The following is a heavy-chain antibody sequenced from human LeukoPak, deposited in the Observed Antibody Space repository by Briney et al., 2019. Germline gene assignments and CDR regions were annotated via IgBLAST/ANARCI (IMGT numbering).Heavy chain of an antibody. D-gene: IGHD3-22*01. V-gene: IGHV3-11*01. J-gene: IGHJ4*02. CDR1: GFIFSDYF. CDR2: ISSSSTDI. CDR3: ARGVPSSGPSY. Sequence: GGSLRLSCAGSGFIFSDYFMSWIRQAPGKGLEWVSYISSSSTDIYYADSVKGRFSVFRDNAKNSLYLQMNSLRAEDTAVYYCARGVPSSGPSYWGQGTLVTVSS.